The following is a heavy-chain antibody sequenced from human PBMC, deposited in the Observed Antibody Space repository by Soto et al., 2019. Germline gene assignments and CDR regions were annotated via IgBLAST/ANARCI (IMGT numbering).Heavy chain of an antibody. CDR3: AKVGIGMFSHKHHFDH. CDR2: ISGSGDSS. Sequence: EVQLLDSGGDLAQPGGSLRLSCTASGFTFSSFGMPWVRQAPGKGLGGVSAISGSGDSSYYADSVKDRFTISRDNPTNTLYLQMNNLRAEDTAVYYCAKVGIGMFSHKHHFDHWGQGTQVTVSS. V-gene: IGHV3-23*01. J-gene: IGHJ4*02. CDR1: GFTFSSFG. D-gene: IGHD2-2*03.